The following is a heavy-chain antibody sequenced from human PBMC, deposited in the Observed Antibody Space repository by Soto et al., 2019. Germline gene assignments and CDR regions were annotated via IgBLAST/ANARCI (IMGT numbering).Heavy chain of an antibody. Sequence: QVQLQESGPGLVKPSQTLSLTCSVSGGSISSGAYYWTWLRQHPGKGLEWIGYLYYSGSTYYNPSLESRVTISVDTSKNQFSRKLRSVTAADTAVYYCERDGGLVNYYYYGMEVWGQGTTVTVSS. CDR1: GGSISSGAYY. CDR3: ERDGGLVNYYYYGMEV. J-gene: IGHJ6*02. D-gene: IGHD2-15*01. CDR2: LYYSGST. V-gene: IGHV4-31*03.